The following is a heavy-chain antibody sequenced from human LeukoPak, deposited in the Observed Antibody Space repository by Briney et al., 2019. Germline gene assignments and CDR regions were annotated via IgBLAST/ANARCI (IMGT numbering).Heavy chain of an antibody. CDR3: ARSTTVTTKTDY. CDR2: IYSGGST. V-gene: IGHV3-66*01. CDR1: GFTVSSNY. D-gene: IGHD4-17*01. J-gene: IGHJ4*02. Sequence: GGSLRLSCAASGFTVSSNYMSWVRQAPGKGLEWVSVIYSGGSTYYADSVKGRFTISRDNAKNSLYLQMNSLRAEDTAVYYCARSTTVTTKTDYWGQGTLVTVSS.